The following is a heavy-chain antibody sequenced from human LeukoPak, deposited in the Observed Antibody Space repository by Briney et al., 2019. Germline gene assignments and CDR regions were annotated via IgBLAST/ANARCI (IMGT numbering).Heavy chain of an antibody. CDR1: GFTFSTYS. J-gene: IGHJ4*02. CDR3: ARDLTNYYDSPGAFDY. V-gene: IGHV3-48*04. D-gene: IGHD3-22*01. Sequence: PGGSLRLSCAASGFTFSTYSMNWVRQAPGKGLEWVAYSSRVSSTKYYADSVKGRFTISRDNAKNSLYLQMNSLRAEDTAVYYCARDLTNYYDSPGAFDYWGQGTLVTVSS. CDR2: SSRVSSTK.